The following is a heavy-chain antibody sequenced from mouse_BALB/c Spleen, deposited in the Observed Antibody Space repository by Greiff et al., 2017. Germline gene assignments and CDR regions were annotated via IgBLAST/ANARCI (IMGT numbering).Heavy chain of an antibody. Sequence: QVQLQQPGAELVMPGASVKMSCKASGYTFTDYWMHWVKQRPGQGLEWIGAIDTSDSYTSYNQKFKGKATLTVDESSSTAYMQLSSLTSEDSAVYYCARGGTTGSLDYWGQGTTLTVSS. CDR2: IDTSDSYT. CDR1: GYTFTDYW. V-gene: IGHV1-69*01. D-gene: IGHD1-1*01. CDR3: ARGGTTGSLDY. J-gene: IGHJ2*01.